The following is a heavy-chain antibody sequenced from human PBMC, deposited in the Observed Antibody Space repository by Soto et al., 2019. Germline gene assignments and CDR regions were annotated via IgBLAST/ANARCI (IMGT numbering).Heavy chain of an antibody. CDR2: IYYSGST. D-gene: IGHD3-9*01. Sequence: ETLSLTCTVSGGSISSSSYYCGWIRQPPGKGLEWIGSIYYSGSTYYNPSLKSRVTISVDTSKNQFSLKLSSVTAADTAVYYCAPFDWLTHYWGQGTLVTVSS. CDR1: GGSISSSSYY. J-gene: IGHJ4*02. V-gene: IGHV4-39*01. CDR3: APFDWLTHY.